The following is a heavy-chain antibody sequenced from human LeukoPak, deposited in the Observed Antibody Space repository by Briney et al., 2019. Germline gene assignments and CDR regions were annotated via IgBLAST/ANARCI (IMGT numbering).Heavy chain of an antibody. D-gene: IGHD4-17*01. J-gene: IGHJ6*03. CDR1: GFTFSNYW. V-gene: IGHV3-7*04. CDR2: IKEDGGEI. Sequence: GGSLRLSCAASGFTFSNYWMSWVRQAPGKGLEWVATIKEDGGEIYYVDSVKGRFTISRDNSKNTLYLQMNSLRAEDTAVYYCARVAGGDYDYYYYYMDVWGKGTTVTVSS. CDR3: ARVAGGDYDYYYYYMDV.